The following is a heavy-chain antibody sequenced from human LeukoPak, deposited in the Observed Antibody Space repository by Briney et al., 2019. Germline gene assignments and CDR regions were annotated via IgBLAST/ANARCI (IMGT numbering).Heavy chain of an antibody. Sequence: GASVKVSCKASGYTFTSYYMHWVRQAPGQGLGWMGIINPSGGSTSYAQKFQGRVTMTRDTSTSTVYMELSGLRSEDTAVYYCARDLGIFGVVIMVGGGLDYWGQGTLVTVSS. V-gene: IGHV1-46*01. CDR2: INPSGGST. CDR1: GYTFTSYY. J-gene: IGHJ4*02. CDR3: ARDLGIFGVVIMVGGGLDY. D-gene: IGHD3-3*01.